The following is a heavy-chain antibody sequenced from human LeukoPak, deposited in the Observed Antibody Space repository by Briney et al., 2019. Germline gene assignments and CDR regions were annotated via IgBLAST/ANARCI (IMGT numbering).Heavy chain of an antibody. D-gene: IGHD3-9*01. CDR2: INHSGSS. CDR3: ARLSITIFYPHCMDV. V-gene: IGHV4-34*01. J-gene: IGHJ6*03. Sequence: PSETLSLTCAVYGGSFSGYYWSWIRQPPGKGLEWIGEINHSGSSNYNPSLKSRVTISVDTSKNQFSLKLSSVTAADTAVYYCARLSITIFYPHCMDVWGKGTTVTVSS. CDR1: GGSFSGYY.